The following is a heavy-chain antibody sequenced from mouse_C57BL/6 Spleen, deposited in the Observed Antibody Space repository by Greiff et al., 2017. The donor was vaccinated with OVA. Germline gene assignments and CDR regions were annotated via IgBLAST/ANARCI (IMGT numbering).Heavy chain of an antibody. V-gene: IGHV5-6*01. CDR2: ISSGGSYT. Sequence: DVQLVESGGDLVKPGGSLKLSCAASGFTFSSYGMSWVRQTPDKRLEWVATISSGGSYTYYPDSVKGRFTISRDNAKNTLYLQMSSLKSEDTAMYYCARQTARDYAMDYWGQGTSVTVSS. CDR3: ARQTARDYAMDY. CDR1: GFTFSSYG. D-gene: IGHD1-2*01. J-gene: IGHJ4*01.